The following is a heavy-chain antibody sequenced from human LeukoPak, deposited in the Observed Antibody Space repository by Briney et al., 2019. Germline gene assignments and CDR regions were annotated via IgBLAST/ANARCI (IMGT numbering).Heavy chain of an antibody. CDR1: GFTFSSYA. J-gene: IGHJ4*02. D-gene: IGHD6-6*01. V-gene: IGHV3-23*01. CDR2: ISGSGGST. CDR3: AKLPAARPSYFDY. Sequence: GGSLRLSCAASGFTFSSYAMRWVRQAPGKGLEWVSAISGSGGSTYCADSVKGRFTISRDNSKNTLYLQMNSLRAEDTAVYYCAKLPAARPSYFDYWGQGTLVTVSS.